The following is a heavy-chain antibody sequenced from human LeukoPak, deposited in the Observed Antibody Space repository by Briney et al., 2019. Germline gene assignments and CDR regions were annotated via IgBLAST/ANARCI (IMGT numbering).Heavy chain of an antibody. V-gene: IGHV4-59*01. Sequence: SETLSLTCTVSGGSISSYYWSWIRQPPGKGLEWIGNIYYSGSTNYNPSLKSRVTISVDTSKNQFSLELRSVTAADTAVYYCAMHVVASRWYFDFWGRGTLIT. J-gene: IGHJ2*01. CDR1: GGSISSYY. D-gene: IGHD2-2*01. CDR2: IYYSGST. CDR3: AMHVVASRWYFDF.